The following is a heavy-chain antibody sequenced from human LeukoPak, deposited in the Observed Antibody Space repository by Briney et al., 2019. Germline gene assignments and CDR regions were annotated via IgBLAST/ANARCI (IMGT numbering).Heavy chain of an antibody. J-gene: IGHJ4*02. CDR3: ARGNYYYDSSGYYTLTY. Sequence: GRSLRLSCAASGFTFSDYYMSWIRQAPGKGLEWVSYISSSGSTIYYADSVKGRFTISRDNAKNSLYLQMNSLRAEDTAVYYCARGNYYYDSSGYYTLTYWGQGTLVTVSS. V-gene: IGHV3-11*01. CDR2: ISSSGSTI. CDR1: GFTFSDYY. D-gene: IGHD3-22*01.